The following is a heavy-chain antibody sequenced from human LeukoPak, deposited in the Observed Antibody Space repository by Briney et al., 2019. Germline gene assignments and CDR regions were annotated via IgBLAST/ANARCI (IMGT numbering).Heavy chain of an antibody. Sequence: GGSLRLSCAASGFTFDDYAMHWVRQAPGKGLEWVSGISWNSGSIGYADSVKGRFTISRDNAKNSLYLQMNSLRAEDTALYYCAKDMGYCSGGSCSGLYFDYWGQGTLVTVSS. D-gene: IGHD2-15*01. V-gene: IGHV3-9*01. CDR3: AKDMGYCSGGSCSGLYFDY. CDR1: GFTFDDYA. J-gene: IGHJ4*02. CDR2: ISWNSGSI.